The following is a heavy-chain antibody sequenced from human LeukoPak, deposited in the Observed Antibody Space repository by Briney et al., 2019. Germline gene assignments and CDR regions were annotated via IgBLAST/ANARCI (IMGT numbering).Heavy chain of an antibody. J-gene: IGHJ6*03. D-gene: IGHD6-13*01. V-gene: IGHV1-46*01. CDR1: GYTFRNYY. CDR3: ARGFKQLGDYYYYYYMDV. Sequence: ASVKVSCKAFGYTFRNYYMHWVRQAPGQGLEWMGIINPSSDKTNYAQKFQGRVTMTRDTSASTAYMELSSLRSEDMAVYYCARGFKQLGDYYYYYYMDVWGKGTTVTVSS. CDR2: INPSSDKT.